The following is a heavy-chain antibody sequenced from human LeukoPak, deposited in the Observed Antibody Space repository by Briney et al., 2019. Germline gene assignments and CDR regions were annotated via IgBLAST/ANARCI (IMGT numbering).Heavy chain of an antibody. Sequence: ASVKLSCKASGGTFSSYAISWVRQAPGQGLEWMGGIIPIFGTANYAQKFQGRVTITADESTSTAYMELSSLRSEDTAVYYCARDRFLYSGSYIYYFDYWGQGTLVTVSS. V-gene: IGHV1-69*13. CDR3: ARDRFLYSGSYIYYFDY. CDR1: GGTFSSYA. CDR2: IIPIFGTA. D-gene: IGHD1-26*01. J-gene: IGHJ4*02.